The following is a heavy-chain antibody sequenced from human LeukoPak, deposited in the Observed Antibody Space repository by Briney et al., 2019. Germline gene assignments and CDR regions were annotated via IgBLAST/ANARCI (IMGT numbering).Heavy chain of an antibody. D-gene: IGHD3-22*01. CDR3: ARSITMISPFDY. Sequence: SETLSLTCTVSGGSISSSSYYWGWIRQPPGKGLEWIGSIYYSGSTYYNPSLKSRVTISVDTSKNQFSLKLSSVTAADTAVYYCARSITMISPFDYWGQGTLVTVSS. CDR1: GGSISSSSYY. CDR2: IYYSGST. J-gene: IGHJ4*02. V-gene: IGHV4-39*07.